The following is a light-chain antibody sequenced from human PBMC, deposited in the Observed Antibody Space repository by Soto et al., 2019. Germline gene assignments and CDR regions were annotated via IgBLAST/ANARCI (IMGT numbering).Light chain of an antibody. V-gene: IGLV2-8*01. CDR1: KNDIGVYDF. J-gene: IGLJ1*01. Sequence: QSVLTQPPSASGSPGQSVTISCTGTKNDIGVYDFVSWYQHHPGKAPRLIIYEVVQRPSGVPDRFSGSKSGNTASLTDSGLQAADEADYFCKSYAGSNTYVFGSGTKV. CDR2: EVV. CDR3: KSYAGSNTYV.